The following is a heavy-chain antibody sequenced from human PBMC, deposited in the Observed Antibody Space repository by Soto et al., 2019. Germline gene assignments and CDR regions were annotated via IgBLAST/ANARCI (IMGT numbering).Heavy chain of an antibody. J-gene: IGHJ4*02. Sequence: QVHLVQSGAEVKKPGASVKVSCKGSGYAFTPYGITWVRQAPGQGLEWMGWISAHNGNTNYAQKLQGRVTVTRDTSTSTAYMELMSLRSDDTAVYYCARGRYGDYWGQGALVTVSS. CDR3: ARGRYGDY. D-gene: IGHD1-1*01. CDR2: ISAHNGNT. V-gene: IGHV1-18*01. CDR1: GYAFTPYG.